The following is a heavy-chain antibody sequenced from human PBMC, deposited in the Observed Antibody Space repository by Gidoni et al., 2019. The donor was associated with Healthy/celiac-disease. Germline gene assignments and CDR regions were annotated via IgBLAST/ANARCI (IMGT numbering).Heavy chain of an antibody. CDR2: IWYDGSNK. V-gene: IGHV3-33*01. CDR1: GFTFSSYG. J-gene: IGHJ4*02. CDR3: ARDRLSVGLPWD. D-gene: IGHD1-26*01. Sequence: QVQLVESGGGVVQPGRSLRLSCAASGFTFSSYGRHWVRQAPGKGLEWVAVIWYDGSNKYYADSVKGRFTISRDNSKNTLYLQMNSLRAEDTAVYYCARDRLSVGLPWDWGQGTLVTVSS.